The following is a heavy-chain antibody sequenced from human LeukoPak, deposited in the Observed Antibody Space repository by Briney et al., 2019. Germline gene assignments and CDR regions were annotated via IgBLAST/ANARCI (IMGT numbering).Heavy chain of an antibody. CDR2: IFYTGAT. J-gene: IGHJ5*01. CDR3: ARSGHDFWSGLKWFDS. V-gene: IGHV4-59*01. D-gene: IGHD3-3*01. Sequence: SETLSLTCSISGGSISNYYGSWIRQSPGKGLEGIGYIFYTGATDYNPSLRGRVTISVDTSKNQFSLKLTSVTAADTAVYYCARSGHDFWSGLKWFDSWGQGTLVTVSS. CDR1: GGSISNYY.